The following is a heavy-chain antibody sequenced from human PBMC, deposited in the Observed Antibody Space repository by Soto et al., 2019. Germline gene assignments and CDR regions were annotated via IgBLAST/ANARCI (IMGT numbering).Heavy chain of an antibody. V-gene: IGHV3-30*18. Sequence: GSLRLSCAASGFTFSSYGMHWVRQAPGKGLEWVAVISYDGSNKYYADSVKGRFTISRDNSKNTLYLQMNSLRAEDTAVYYCAKDRAYYGSGSYDTAYYYYGMDVWGQGTTVTV. CDR3: AKDRAYYGSGSYDTAYYYYGMDV. D-gene: IGHD3-10*01. J-gene: IGHJ6*02. CDR1: GFTFSSYG. CDR2: ISYDGSNK.